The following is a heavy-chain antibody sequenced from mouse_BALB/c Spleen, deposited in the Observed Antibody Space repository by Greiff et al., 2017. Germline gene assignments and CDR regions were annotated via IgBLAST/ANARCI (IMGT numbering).Heavy chain of an antibody. CDR2: ISSGSSTI. CDR3: ARKPGYYGSSYAMDY. CDR1: GFTFSSFG. Sequence: EVKLVESGGGLVQPGGSRKLSCAASGFTFSSFGMHWVRRAPEKGLEWVAYISSGSSTIYYADTVKGRFTISRDNPKNTLFLQMTSLRSEDTAMYYCARKPGYYGSSYAMDYWGQGTSVTVSS. D-gene: IGHD1-1*01. V-gene: IGHV5-17*02. J-gene: IGHJ4*01.